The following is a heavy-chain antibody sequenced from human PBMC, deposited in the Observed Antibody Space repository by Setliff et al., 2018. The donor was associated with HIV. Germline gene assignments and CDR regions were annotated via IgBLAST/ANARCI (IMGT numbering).Heavy chain of an antibody. D-gene: IGHD1-26*01. J-gene: IGHJ4*02. V-gene: IGHV3-49*04. Sequence: GGSLRLSCRGSGFTFGDYSMGWVRQAPGKGLEWVGFIRSKGYGGTTEYAASVKGRFTISRDDSKSIAYLQMNSLKTEDTAVYYCTRVEWDLQSEYWGQGTLVTVSS. CDR2: IRSKGYGGTT. CDR1: GFTFGDYS. CDR3: TRVEWDLQSEY.